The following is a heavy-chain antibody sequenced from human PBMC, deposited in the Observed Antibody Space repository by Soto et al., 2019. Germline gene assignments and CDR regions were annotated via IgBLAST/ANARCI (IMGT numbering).Heavy chain of an antibody. CDR3: GRVSSASGTFGWLDT. CDR2: ISNRASSI. J-gene: IGHJ5*02. D-gene: IGHD3-10*01. Sequence: GGSLRLSCAASGFTFRNYEMNWVRQAPGKGLEWISYISNRASSIEYADSVKGRFTVSRDNAKNLLYLQMTSLRVEDTAVYFCGRVSSASGTFGWLDTWGQGTLVTVSS. CDR1: GFTFRNYE. V-gene: IGHV3-48*03.